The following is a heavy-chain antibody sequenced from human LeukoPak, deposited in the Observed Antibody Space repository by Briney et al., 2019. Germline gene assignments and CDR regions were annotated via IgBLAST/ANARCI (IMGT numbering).Heavy chain of an antibody. CDR2: INPSGGST. CDR1: GYTFTSYY. Sequence: GASVKVSCKASGYTFTSYYMHWVRQAPAQGREWMGIINPSGGSTSYAQKFQGRVTMTRDTSTSTVYMELSSLRSEDTAVYYCARDQASSTSCYLGCGMDVWGKGTTVTVSS. J-gene: IGHJ6*04. V-gene: IGHV1-46*01. CDR3: ARDQASSTSCYLGCGMDV. D-gene: IGHD2-2*01.